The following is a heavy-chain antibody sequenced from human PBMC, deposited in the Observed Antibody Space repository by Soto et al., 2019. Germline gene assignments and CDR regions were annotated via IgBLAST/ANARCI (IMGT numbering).Heavy chain of an antibody. CDR3: ARNAGGDQSGYWFDP. V-gene: IGHV4-59*01. D-gene: IGHD4-17*01. Sequence: QVQLQESGPGLVKPSETLSLTCTVSGGSISSYYWSWIRQPPGKGLEWIGYIYYSGSTNYNPSLKSRVTISVDTYKNQFSLKLSAVTAADTAVYYCARNAGGDQSGYWFDPWGPGTLVTVSS. CDR1: GGSISSYY. J-gene: IGHJ5*02. CDR2: IYYSGST.